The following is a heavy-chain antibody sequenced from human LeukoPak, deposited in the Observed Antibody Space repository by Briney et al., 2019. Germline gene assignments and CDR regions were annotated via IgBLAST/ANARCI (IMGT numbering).Heavy chain of an antibody. J-gene: IGHJ1*01. V-gene: IGHV4-59*12. CDR3: ASYRNVLLWFGELSPPFQH. Sequence: SETLSLTCTVSGGSISSYYWSWIRQPPGKGLEWIGYIYYSGSTNYNPSLKSRVTISVDTSKNQFSLKLSSVTAADTAVYYCASYRNVLLWFGELSPPFQHWGQGTLVTVSS. D-gene: IGHD3-10*01. CDR1: GGSISSYY. CDR2: IYYSGST.